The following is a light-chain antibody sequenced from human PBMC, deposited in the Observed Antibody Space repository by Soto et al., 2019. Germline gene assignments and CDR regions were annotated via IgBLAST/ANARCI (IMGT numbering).Light chain of an antibody. Sequence: QSVLTQPPSVSGAPGQRVTISCTGSRSNIGAGYDVHWYQQLPGTAPKLLIYGNSNRPSGVPDRFSGSKSGTSASLAITGLQAEDEADYYCQSYDSSLSGPNWVFGGGTKLTVL. J-gene: IGLJ3*02. CDR2: GNS. CDR1: RSNIGAGYD. V-gene: IGLV1-40*01. CDR3: QSYDSSLSGPNWV.